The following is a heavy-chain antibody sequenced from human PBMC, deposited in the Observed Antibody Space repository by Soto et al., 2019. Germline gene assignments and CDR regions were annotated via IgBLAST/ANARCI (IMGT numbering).Heavy chain of an antibody. Sequence: QVQLVQSGAEVKKPGSSVKVSCKASGGTFSSYAISWVRQAPGQGLEWMGGIIPIFGTANYAQKFQGRATITADESTSTAYMELSSLRSEDTAVYYCARDRSIVVVTNDAFDIWGQGTMVTVSS. CDR1: GGTFSSYA. CDR2: IIPIFGTA. V-gene: IGHV1-69*01. CDR3: ARDRSIVVVTNDAFDI. D-gene: IGHD2-21*02. J-gene: IGHJ3*02.